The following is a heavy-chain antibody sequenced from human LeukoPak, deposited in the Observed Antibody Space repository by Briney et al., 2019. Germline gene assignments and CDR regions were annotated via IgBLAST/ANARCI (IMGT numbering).Heavy chain of an antibody. CDR2: MSSSTSNK. D-gene: IGHD4-11*01. V-gene: IGHV3-48*01. Sequence: PGGSLRLSCAASGFTFSTYSMNWVRQPPGKGLEWGSYMSSSTSNKYYAGSVKGRFTIPRDNAKNSLYLQMNSLRAEDTAVYYCARVLPYDYINRFDRWGQGTLVTVSS. CDR3: ARVLPYDYINRFDR. CDR1: GFTFSTYS. J-gene: IGHJ5*02.